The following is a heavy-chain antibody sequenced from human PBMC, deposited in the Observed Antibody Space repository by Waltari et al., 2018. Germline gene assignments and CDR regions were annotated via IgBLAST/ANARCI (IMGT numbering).Heavy chain of an antibody. Sequence: QVQLVQSGAEVKKPGASVKVSCKASGYTFTGYYIHWVRQAPGQGLEWMGWINPNRGGTNYAQKFQDWVTMTRDTSISTAYMDLSRLRSDDTAIYYCATAAGLYYYGMDVWGQGTTVTVSS. CDR2: INPNRGGT. J-gene: IGHJ6*02. CDR3: ATAAGLYYYGMDV. D-gene: IGHD1-1*01. CDR1: GYTFTGYY. V-gene: IGHV1-2*04.